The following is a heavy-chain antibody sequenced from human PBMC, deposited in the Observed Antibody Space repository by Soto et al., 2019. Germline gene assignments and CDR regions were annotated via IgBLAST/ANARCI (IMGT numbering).Heavy chain of an antibody. CDR2: MNPNSGNT. CDR3: ARGEYYDFWSGPKPKFSFDY. J-gene: IGHJ4*02. D-gene: IGHD3-3*01. Sequence: ASVKVSCKASGYTFTSYDINWVRQATGQGLEWMGWMNPNSGNTGYAQKFQGRVTMTRNTSISTAYMELSSLRSEDTAVYYCARGEYYDFWSGPKPKFSFDYWGQGTLATVSS. CDR1: GYTFTSYD. V-gene: IGHV1-8*01.